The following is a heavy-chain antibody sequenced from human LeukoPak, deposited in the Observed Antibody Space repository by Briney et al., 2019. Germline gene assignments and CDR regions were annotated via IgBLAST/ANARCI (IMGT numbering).Heavy chain of an antibody. J-gene: IGHJ4*02. CDR3: ARVPKSLGITIFGVAFDY. CDR2: IYYSGST. Sequence: SETLSLTCTVSGGSISCGGYYWSWIPQHQGQGLEWIGYIYYSGSTYYNPSLKRRVTISVDTSKNQFSLKLSSVTAADTAVYYCARVPKSLGITIFGVAFDYWGQGTLVTVSS. V-gene: IGHV4-31*03. D-gene: IGHD3-3*01. CDR1: GGSISCGGYY.